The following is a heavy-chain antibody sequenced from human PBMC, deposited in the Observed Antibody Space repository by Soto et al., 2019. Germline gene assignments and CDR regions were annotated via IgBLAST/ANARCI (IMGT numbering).Heavy chain of an antibody. Sequence: GSLRLSCAASGFTVSSNYMSWVRQAPGKGLEWVSVIYSGGSTYYADSVKGRFTISRDNSKNTLYLQMNSLRAEDTAVYYCAREYGGWYTDYWGQGTLVTVSS. CDR1: GFTVSSNY. J-gene: IGHJ4*02. CDR3: AREYGGWYTDY. CDR2: IYSGGST. D-gene: IGHD6-19*01. V-gene: IGHV3-66*01.